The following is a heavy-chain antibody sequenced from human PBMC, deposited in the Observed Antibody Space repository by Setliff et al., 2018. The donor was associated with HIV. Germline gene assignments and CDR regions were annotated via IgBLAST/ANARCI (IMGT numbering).Heavy chain of an antibody. D-gene: IGHD1-26*01. J-gene: IGHJ3*02. V-gene: IGHV1-69*05. CDR2: IIPMFGTR. Sequence: SVKVSCKASGGTFSSYAIKWVRKAPGQGLEWMGGIIPMFGTRNYAQKFQGRVTINTDESTSTSYMELSSLRSEDTSLYYCARGQSQGYAYSGSYGAFDIWGQGTMVTVSS. CDR1: GGTFSSYA. CDR3: ARGQSQGYAYSGSYGAFDI.